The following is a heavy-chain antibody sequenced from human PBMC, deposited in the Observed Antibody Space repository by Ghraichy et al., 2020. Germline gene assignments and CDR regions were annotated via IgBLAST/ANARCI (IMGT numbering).Heavy chain of an antibody. Sequence: LSLTCAASGFTFSNYGMHWVRQAPGKGLEWVAFIRYDGNNNYYADSVKGRFTISRDNSKNTLYLQMNSLRAEDTAVYYCSKGPGEWEPLRSSFFDYWGQGTLVTVSS. CDR3: SKGPGEWEPLRSSFFDY. CDR2: IRYDGNNN. CDR1: GFTFSNYG. V-gene: IGHV3-30*02. J-gene: IGHJ4*02. D-gene: IGHD1-26*01.